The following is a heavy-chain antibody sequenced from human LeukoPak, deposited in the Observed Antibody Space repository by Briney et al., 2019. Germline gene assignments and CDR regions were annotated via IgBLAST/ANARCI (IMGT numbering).Heavy chain of an antibody. V-gene: IGHV3-23*01. CDR2: ITGTGENT. J-gene: IGHJ4*02. D-gene: IGHD3-10*01. CDR1: GFTFRSNS. Sequence: GGSLRLSCAASGFTFRSNSMSWLGQAPGKGLEWVSAITGTGENTYYADFVKGRLTIPRDNSNNTLYLQMNSLRAEDTAVYYCAKIGGYFDFWGQGTLVTVSS. CDR3: AKIGGYFDF.